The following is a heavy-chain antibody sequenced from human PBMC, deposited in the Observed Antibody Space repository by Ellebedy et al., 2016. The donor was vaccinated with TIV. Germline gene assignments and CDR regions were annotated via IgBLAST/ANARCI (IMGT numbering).Heavy chain of an antibody. CDR2: ISGSGGST. V-gene: IGHV3-23*01. Sequence: GGSLRLSCAASGFTFSSYAMSWVRQAPGKGLEWVSAISGSGGSTYYADSGKGRFTISRDNSKNTLYLQMNSLRAEDTAVYYCAKGAAYYYDSGGQSDWGQGTLVTVSS. D-gene: IGHD3-22*01. CDR3: AKGAAYYYDSGGQSD. CDR1: GFTFSSYA. J-gene: IGHJ4*02.